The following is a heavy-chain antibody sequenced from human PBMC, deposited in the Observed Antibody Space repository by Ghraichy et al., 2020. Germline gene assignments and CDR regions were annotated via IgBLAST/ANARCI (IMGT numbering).Heavy chain of an antibody. CDR1: GFTFSTYA. CDR2: ISPYGDYI. J-gene: IGHJ4*02. Sequence: GGSLRLSCAVSGFTFSTYAMFWVRQTPGRGLEWVSSISPYGDYIYYANSVKGRFTTSRDNSKNTLYLQANSLRAEDTAVYYCGRQGAGGGLAAHPFDSWGQGTLVTVSS. D-gene: IGHD2-15*01. CDR3: GRQGAGGGLAAHPFDS. V-gene: IGHV3-23*01.